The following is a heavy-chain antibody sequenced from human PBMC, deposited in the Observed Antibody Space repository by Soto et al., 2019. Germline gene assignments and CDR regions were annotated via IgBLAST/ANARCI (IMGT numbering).Heavy chain of an antibody. CDR2: IDEVGNEK. CDR1: RSR. D-gene: IGHD5-18*01. J-gene: IGHJ4*02. V-gene: IGHV3-7*05. CDR3: ARDRGYNCYDY. Sequence: RSRLSWDRQATGKGLEWVANIDEVGNEKNIVDSVKGRFTIFRDNAKSSLYLQMNSLRVDDTAMYYCARDRGYNCYDYLVQGSVVIVFS.